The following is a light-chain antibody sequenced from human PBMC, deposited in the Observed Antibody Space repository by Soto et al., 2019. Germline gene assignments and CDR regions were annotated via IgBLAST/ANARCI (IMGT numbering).Light chain of an antibody. J-gene: IGKJ2*01. CDR2: GAS. CDR1: QSVSSTY. CDR3: NQYGSSRHT. V-gene: IGKV3-20*01. Sequence: EIVLTQSPGTLSLSPGERATLSCRASQSVSSTYLAWYRHKPGQAPRLLIYGASSRAAGIPDRFSGSGSGKDFTLTISRLELEDLAVYYCNQYGSSRHTFGKGSKVEIK.